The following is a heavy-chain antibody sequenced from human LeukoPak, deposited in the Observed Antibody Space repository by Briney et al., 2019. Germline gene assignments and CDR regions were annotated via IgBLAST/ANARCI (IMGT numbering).Heavy chain of an antibody. CDR3: ARGGYSGYEVSDY. CDR2: IYYSGST. D-gene: IGHD5-12*01. Sequence: SETLSLTCTVSGGSISSGDYYRSWIRQPPGKGLEWIGYIYYSGSTYYNPSLKSRVTISVDTSKNQFSLKLSSVTAADTAVYYCARGGYSGYEVSDYWGQGTLVTVSS. V-gene: IGHV4-30-4*01. J-gene: IGHJ4*02. CDR1: GGSISSGDYY.